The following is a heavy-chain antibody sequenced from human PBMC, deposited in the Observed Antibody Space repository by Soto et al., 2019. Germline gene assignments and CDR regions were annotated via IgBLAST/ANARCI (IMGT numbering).Heavy chain of an antibody. CDR2: IYYSGST. CDR1: GGSISSSSYY. J-gene: IGHJ6*03. D-gene: IGHD2-15*01. V-gene: IGHV4-39*01. CDR3: ARHYSRVYCSGGSCYPAIGHYYMDV. Sequence: SETLSLTCTVSGGSISSSSYYWGWIRQPPGKGMEWIGSIYYSGSTYYKQSLKSRVTISVDTSKNKFSMKLSSVTAADTDVNYCARHYSRVYCSGGSCYPAIGHYYMDVWGKGTTVTVSS.